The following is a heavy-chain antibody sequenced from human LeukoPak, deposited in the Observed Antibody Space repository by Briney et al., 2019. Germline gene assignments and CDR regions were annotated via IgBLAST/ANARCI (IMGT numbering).Heavy chain of an antibody. V-gene: IGHV1-2*02. J-gene: IGHJ6*02. CDR2: ISPDSGGT. D-gene: IGHD2-2*01. CDR3: ARDHCTSINCYEYKYYGMDV. Sequence: GSVKVSCKASGYSFTGYYLQWVRQAPGQGLEWMGWISPDSGGTNSAQEFQGRVTMTRDTSISTAYMELSSLRSDDTAVYYCARDHCTSINCYEYKYYGMDVWGQGTTVTVSS. CDR1: GYSFTGYY.